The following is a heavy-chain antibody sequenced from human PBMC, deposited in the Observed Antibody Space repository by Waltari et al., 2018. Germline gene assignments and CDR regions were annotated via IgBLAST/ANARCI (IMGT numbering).Heavy chain of an antibody. J-gene: IGHJ6*02. D-gene: IGHD1-26*01. CDR3: ARDPIVGATPGIWGIDV. V-gene: IGHV4-39*07. Sequence: QLQLQESGPGLVKPSETLSLTCAVSGGSISTSTNYWGWVRQSPGKGLEWMWTLYYSGTAYYNPSLMSRVTVSVDKSKNQFSLQLRSVTAADTAVYYCARDPIVGATPGIWGIDVWGQGTTVTVSS. CDR2: LYYSGTA. CDR1: GGSISTSTNY.